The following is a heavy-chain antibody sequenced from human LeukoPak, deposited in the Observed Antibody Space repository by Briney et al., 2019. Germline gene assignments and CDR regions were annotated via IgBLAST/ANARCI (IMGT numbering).Heavy chain of an antibody. CDR3: AKDWVVVPTFDY. Sequence: ASVKVSCKASGGTFSSYAISWVRQAPGQGLEWMGRIIPILGIANYAQKFQGRVTITADKSTSTAYMELSSLRSEDTAVYYCAKDWVVVPTFDYWGQGTLVTVSS. D-gene: IGHD2-21*01. J-gene: IGHJ4*02. V-gene: IGHV1-69*04. CDR2: IIPILGIA. CDR1: GGTFSSYA.